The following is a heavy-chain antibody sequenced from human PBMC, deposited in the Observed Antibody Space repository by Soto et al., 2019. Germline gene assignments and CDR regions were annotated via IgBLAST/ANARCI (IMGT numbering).Heavy chain of an antibody. J-gene: IGHJ6*02. CDR1: GGSISSSSYY. D-gene: IGHD2-2*01. V-gene: IGHV4-39*01. CDR3: ARVVPAAMPYYYGMDV. CDR2: IYYSGST. Sequence: SETLSLTCTVSGGSISSSSYYWGWIRQPPGKGLEWIGSIYYSGSTYYNPSLKSRVTISVDTSKNQFSLKLSSVTAADTAVYYCARVVPAAMPYYYGMDVWGQGTTVTVS.